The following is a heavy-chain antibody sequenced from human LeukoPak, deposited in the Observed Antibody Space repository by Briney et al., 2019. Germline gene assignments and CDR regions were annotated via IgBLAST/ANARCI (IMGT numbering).Heavy chain of an antibody. J-gene: IGHJ4*02. CDR1: GGSVSSGSYY. V-gene: IGHV4-61*01. Sequence: LSETLSLTCTVSGGSVSSGSYYWSWIRQPPGKGLEWIGYIYYSGSTNYNPSLKSRVTISVDTSKNQFSLKLSSVTAADTAVYYCAREFAGYCSGGSCYYFDYWGQGTLVTVSS. CDR3: AREFAGYCSGGSCYYFDY. D-gene: IGHD2-15*01. CDR2: IYYSGST.